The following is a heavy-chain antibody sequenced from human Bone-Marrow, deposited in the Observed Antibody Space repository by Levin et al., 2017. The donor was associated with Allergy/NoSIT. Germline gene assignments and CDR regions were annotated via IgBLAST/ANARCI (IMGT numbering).Heavy chain of an antibody. CDR3: ARTRYYAGSSGYQTFDA. V-gene: IGHV3-21*01. J-gene: IGHJ4*02. D-gene: IGHD3-22*01. Sequence: GESLKISCQASAITFSSYSMNWVRQAPGKGLEWVSSISSSSTYIYYADSVKGRFTISRDNAKKSLFLQLSSLRVEDTAVYYCARTRYYAGSSGYQTFDAWGQGIMVIASS. CDR1: AITFSSYS. CDR2: ISSSSTYI.